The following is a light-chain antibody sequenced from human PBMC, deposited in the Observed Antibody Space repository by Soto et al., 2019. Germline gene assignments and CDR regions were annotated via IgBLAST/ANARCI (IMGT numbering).Light chain of an antibody. Sequence: SYELTQPPSVSVSPGQTASITCSGDKLGDKYACWYQQKPGQSPVLVIYQDSKRPSGIPERFSGSNSGNTATLTISGTQAMEEADYYCQAGDSRTRVVFGGGTKVTVL. V-gene: IGLV3-1*01. CDR2: QDS. CDR3: QAGDSRTRVV. J-gene: IGLJ2*01. CDR1: KLGDKY.